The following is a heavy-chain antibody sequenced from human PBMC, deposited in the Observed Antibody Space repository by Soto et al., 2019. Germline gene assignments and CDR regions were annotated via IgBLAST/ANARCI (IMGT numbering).Heavy chain of an antibody. CDR2: MYFNEST. CDR1: GGCISSYF. CDR3: ARDHKEAFDI. V-gene: IGHV4-59*01. Sequence: PSGTLSLTCTVSGGCISSYFLNWIRQAPGKGLEWIGYMYFNESTNYNPSLKSRVTISLDTSKSLFSLKLNSVTAADTAVYYCARDHKEAFDIWGQGTLVTVS. J-gene: IGHJ3*02.